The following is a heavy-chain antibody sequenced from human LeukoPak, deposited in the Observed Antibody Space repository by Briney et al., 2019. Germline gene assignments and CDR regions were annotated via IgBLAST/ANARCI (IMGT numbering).Heavy chain of an antibody. Sequence: GEALKISCKGSGFSFTSYWSGWGRQMPGEGVEWRGIIYPGDSDTRYSPSFQGQVTIAADKSISTAYLQWSSLKASDTAMYYCAITGLGEPLDPWGQGTLVTVSS. CDR2: IYPGDSDT. CDR3: AITGLGEPLDP. J-gene: IGHJ5*02. V-gene: IGHV5-51*01. CDR1: GFSFTSYW. D-gene: IGHD3-16*01.